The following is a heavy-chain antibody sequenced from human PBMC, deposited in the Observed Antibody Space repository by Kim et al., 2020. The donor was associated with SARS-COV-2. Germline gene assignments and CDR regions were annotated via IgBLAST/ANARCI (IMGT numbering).Heavy chain of an antibody. J-gene: IGHJ4*02. Sequence: QGRVTITRDTSASTAYMELSSLRSEDTAVYYCARGIYHSYGLGGDYYFDYWGQGTLVTVSS. CDR3: ARGIYHSYGLGGDYYFDY. V-gene: IGHV1-3*01. D-gene: IGHD5-18*01.